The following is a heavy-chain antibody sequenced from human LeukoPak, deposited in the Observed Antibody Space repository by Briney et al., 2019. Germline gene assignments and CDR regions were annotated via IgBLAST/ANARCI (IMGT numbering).Heavy chain of an antibody. D-gene: IGHD1-26*01. Sequence: PGKSLRLSCAASGFRFSSYAMHWVRQAPGKGLEWVAVISYDGSNKYYTDSVKGRVTISRDNSKNTLYLQINSLGAEDTAVYYCARDVTGSWYYGMDVWGHGTTVTVS. V-gene: IGHV3-30-3*01. CDR3: ARDVTGSWYYGMDV. CDR1: GFRFSSYA. J-gene: IGHJ6*02. CDR2: ISYDGSNK.